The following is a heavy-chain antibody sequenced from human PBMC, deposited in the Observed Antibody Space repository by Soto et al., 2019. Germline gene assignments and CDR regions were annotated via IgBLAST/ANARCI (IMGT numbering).Heavy chain of an antibody. D-gene: IGHD2-8*02. V-gene: IGHV2-5*02. CDR1: GFSLSTSGVG. Sequence: QITLKESGPTLVTPTEPLTLTCTFSGFSLSTSGVGVGWLRQSPGKALEWLALIFWDDDKRYNPSLRNRLTITKDAYKNEVVLTVTNMATVDTAKYFGAHRLTLTTGSVDYWGQGALVTVSS. CDR3: AHRLTLTTGSVDY. CDR2: IFWDDDK. J-gene: IGHJ4*02.